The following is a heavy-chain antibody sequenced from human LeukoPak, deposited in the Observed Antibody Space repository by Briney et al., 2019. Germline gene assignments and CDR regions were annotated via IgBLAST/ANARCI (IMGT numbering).Heavy chain of an antibody. Sequence: GESLKISCKGSGYSFTSYWIGWVRQMPGKGLEWMGIIYPGDSDTRYSPSFQGQVTISADKSISTAYLQWSSLKASDTAMYYCARSSLYYYDSSGYYPFDYXGXXXLVTVSS. V-gene: IGHV5-51*01. J-gene: IGHJ4*01. CDR1: GYSFTSYW. D-gene: IGHD3-22*01. CDR3: ARSSLYYYDSSGYYPFDY. CDR2: IYPGDSDT.